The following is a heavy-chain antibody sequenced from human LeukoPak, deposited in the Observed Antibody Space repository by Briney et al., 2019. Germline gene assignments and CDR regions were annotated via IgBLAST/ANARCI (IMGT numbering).Heavy chain of an antibody. CDR1: GFTLSTYS. V-gene: IGHV3-21*01. J-gene: IGHJ6*04. CDR3: AELGITMIGGV. Sequence: GGSLRLSCAASGFTLSTYSINWVRQAPGKGLEWVSSISSSSSYIYYADSLKGRFTISRDNAKNSLYLQMNSLRAEDTAVYYCAELGITMIGGVWGKGTTVTISS. D-gene: IGHD3-10*02. CDR2: ISSSSSYI.